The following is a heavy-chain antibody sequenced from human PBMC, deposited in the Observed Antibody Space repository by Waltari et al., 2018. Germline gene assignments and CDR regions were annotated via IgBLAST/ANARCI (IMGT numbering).Heavy chain of an antibody. Sequence: EVRLVESGGGLVQPGGSLRLSCAASGFTFRSFWMHWVRQAPGKGLVWVSRIDRDATITTYADSVKGRFTISRDNAKNTLYLQMNSLRAEDTALYYCARGMGDYWGQGTLVTVSS. CDR2: IDRDATIT. CDR1: GFTFRSFW. CDR3: ARGMGDY. V-gene: IGHV3-74*01. J-gene: IGHJ4*02. D-gene: IGHD3-16*01.